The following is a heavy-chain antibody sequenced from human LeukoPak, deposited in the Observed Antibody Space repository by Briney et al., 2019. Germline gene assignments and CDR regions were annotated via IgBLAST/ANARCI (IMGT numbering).Heavy chain of an antibody. CDR1: GGSISRGGYY. J-gene: IGHJ5*02. Sequence: SQTLSLTCTVSGGSISRGGYYWSWIRQPPGKGLEWIGYIYHSGSTYYNPSLKSRVTIPVDRSKNQFSLKLSSVTAADTAVYYCARNAVAGTMEWFDPWGQGTLVTVSS. CDR3: ARNAVAGTMEWFDP. V-gene: IGHV4-30-2*01. D-gene: IGHD6-19*01. CDR2: IYHSGST.